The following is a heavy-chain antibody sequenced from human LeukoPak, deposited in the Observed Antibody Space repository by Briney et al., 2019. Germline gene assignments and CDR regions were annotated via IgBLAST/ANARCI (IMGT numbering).Heavy chain of an antibody. J-gene: IGHJ4*02. V-gene: IGHV3-23*01. CDR3: ARRSGDREFEY. CDR2: ISGSGGST. D-gene: IGHD7-27*01. Sequence: GGSLRLSCAASGFTFGSYAMTWVRQAPGKGLEWVSAISGSGGSTHYTDSVKGRFTISRDNSKNILYLQMNSLRVEDTAVYYCARRSGDREFEYWGQGTLVTVSS. CDR1: GFTFGSYA.